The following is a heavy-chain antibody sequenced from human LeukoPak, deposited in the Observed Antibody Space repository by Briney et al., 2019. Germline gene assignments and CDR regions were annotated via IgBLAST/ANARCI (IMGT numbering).Heavy chain of an antibody. CDR2: ISSSGSTI. CDR1: GFTFGSYW. Sequence: GGSLRLSCAASGFTFGSYWMTWVRQAPGKGLEWVSYISSSGSTIYYADSVKGRFTISRDNAKNSLYLQMNSLRAEDTAVYYCARAPLTYYDILTGYYTPTGVYDYWGQGTLVTVSS. J-gene: IGHJ4*02. CDR3: ARAPLTYYDILTGYYTPTGVYDY. D-gene: IGHD3-9*01. V-gene: IGHV3-48*04.